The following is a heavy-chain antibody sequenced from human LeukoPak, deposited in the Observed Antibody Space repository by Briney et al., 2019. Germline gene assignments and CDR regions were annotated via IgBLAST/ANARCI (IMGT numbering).Heavy chain of an antibody. V-gene: IGHV3-9*01. Sequence: GGSLRLSCAASGFTFDDYAMHWVRQAPGKGLEWVSGISWNSGSIGYADSVKGRFTISRDNAKNSLYLQMNSLRAEDTALYYCAKAGCGGDCYHGGYWGQGTLVTVSS. D-gene: IGHD2-21*01. CDR1: GFTFDDYA. CDR3: AKAGCGGDCYHGGY. J-gene: IGHJ4*02. CDR2: ISWNSGSI.